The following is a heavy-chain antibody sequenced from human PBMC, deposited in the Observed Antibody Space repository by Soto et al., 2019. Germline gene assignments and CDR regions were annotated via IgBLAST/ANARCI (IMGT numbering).Heavy chain of an antibody. CDR1: GGSISSGDYY. D-gene: IGHD2-2*02. CDR2: IYYSGST. V-gene: IGHV4-30-4*01. CDR3: ARWRLSGYCSSTSCYTQGVYGMDV. J-gene: IGHJ6*02. Sequence: LSLPCTVSGGSISSGDYYWSWIRQPPGKGLEWIGYIYYSGSTYYNPSLKSRVTISVDTSKNQFSLKLSSVTAADTAVYYCARWRLSGYCSSTSCYTQGVYGMDVWGQGTTVTVSS.